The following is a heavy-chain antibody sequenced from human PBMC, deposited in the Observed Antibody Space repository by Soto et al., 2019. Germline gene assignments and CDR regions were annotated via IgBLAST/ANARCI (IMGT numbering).Heavy chain of an antibody. V-gene: IGHV3-30*04. CDR3: FQAEDGIRDRSPVSAFLLNRSSDL. D-gene: IGHD2-15*01. J-gene: IGHJ2*01. CDR2: ISYDGSNN. Sequence: KVLEWVAVISYDGSNNYYADSVKGRFTIARDNSKNTLFLQMNSLRSEDTAVYFFFQAEDGIRDRSPVSAFLLNRSSDL.